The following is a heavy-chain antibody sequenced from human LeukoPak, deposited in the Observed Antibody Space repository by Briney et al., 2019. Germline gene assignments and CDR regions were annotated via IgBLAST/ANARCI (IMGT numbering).Heavy chain of an antibody. CDR1: GGSISSSSYY. D-gene: IGHD3-22*01. V-gene: IGHV4-39*07. CDR2: IYYSGST. Sequence: SETLSLTCTVSGGSISSSSYYWGWIRQPPGKGLEWIGSIYYSGSTYYNPSLKSRVTISVDTSKNQFSLKLSSVTAADTAVYYCARGAGLGYYDSSGYLLDYWGQGTLVTVSS. CDR3: ARGAGLGYYDSSGYLLDY. J-gene: IGHJ4*02.